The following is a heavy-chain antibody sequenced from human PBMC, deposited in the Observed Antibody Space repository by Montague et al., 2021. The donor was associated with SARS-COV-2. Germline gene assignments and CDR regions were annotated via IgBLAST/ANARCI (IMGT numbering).Heavy chain of an antibody. CDR3: ARDHLNRRGAEGFLTIFGVVTSSYFDY. V-gene: IGHV3-30*04. CDR1: GFTFSSYA. J-gene: IGHJ4*02. CDR2: ISYDGSNK. D-gene: IGHD3-3*01. Sequence: SLRLSCAASGFTFSSYAMHWVRQAPGKGLEWVAVISYDGSNKYYADSVKGRFTISRDNSKNTLYLQMNSLRAEDTAVYYCARDHLNRRGAEGFLTIFGVVTSSYFDYWGQGTLVTVSS.